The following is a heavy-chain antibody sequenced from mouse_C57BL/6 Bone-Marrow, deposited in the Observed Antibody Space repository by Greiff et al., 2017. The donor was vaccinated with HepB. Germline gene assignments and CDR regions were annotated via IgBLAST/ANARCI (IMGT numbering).Heavy chain of an antibody. CDR3: ARQHYGSSLFAY. D-gene: IGHD1-1*01. CDR1: GFTFSSYG. V-gene: IGHV5-6*02. J-gene: IGHJ3*01. Sequence: EVKVEESGGDLVKPGGSLKLSCAASGFTFSSYGMSWVRQTPDNRLEWVATISSGGSYTDYPDSVKGRFTISRDNANNTLYLQMSSLKSEDTAMYYCARQHYGSSLFAYWGQGTLVTVSA. CDR2: ISSGGSYT.